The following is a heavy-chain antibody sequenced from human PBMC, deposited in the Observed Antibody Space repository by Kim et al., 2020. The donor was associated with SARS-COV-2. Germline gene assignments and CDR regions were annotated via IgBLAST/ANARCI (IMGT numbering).Heavy chain of an antibody. J-gene: IGHJ6*02. Sequence: SVKVSCKAFGDNSTTYAMNWVRQAPGQGLEWMGGIIPFYKKPNYAQKFQGRVTITADESSNTVSMDLSSLRFEDTAVYYCARARRTYYFYAMDVWGQGT. CDR3: ARARRTYYFYAMDV. V-gene: IGHV1-69*13. CDR1: GDNSTTYA. CDR2: IIPFYKKP.